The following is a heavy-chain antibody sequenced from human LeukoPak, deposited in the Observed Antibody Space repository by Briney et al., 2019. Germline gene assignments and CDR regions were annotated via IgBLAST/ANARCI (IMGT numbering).Heavy chain of an antibody. CDR3: AKVVASSGHYSYYMDV. Sequence: GGSLRLSCAASGFSFSSYAMSWVRQAPGKGLEWVSGISTSGGSTKYADSVKGRFTISRDNSKNTLYLQMNSLGAEDTAVHYCAKVVASSGHYSYYMDVWGKGTTVTVSS. J-gene: IGHJ6*03. D-gene: IGHD3-22*01. V-gene: IGHV3-23*01. CDR1: GFSFSSYA. CDR2: ISTSGGST.